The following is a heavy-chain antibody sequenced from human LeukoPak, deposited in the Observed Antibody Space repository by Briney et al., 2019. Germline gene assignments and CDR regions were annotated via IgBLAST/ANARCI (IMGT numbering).Heavy chain of an antibody. D-gene: IGHD3-10*02. CDR2: IKQDGGET. Sequence: PGGSLRLSCVASGFTFSSYWMNWVRQAPGKGLEWVANIKQDGGETYYVDSVKGRFTISRDNAKNSLYLQMNSLRAEDTAVYYCAELGITMIGGVWGKGTTVTISS. CDR1: GFTFSSYW. J-gene: IGHJ6*04. V-gene: IGHV3-7*01. CDR3: AELGITMIGGV.